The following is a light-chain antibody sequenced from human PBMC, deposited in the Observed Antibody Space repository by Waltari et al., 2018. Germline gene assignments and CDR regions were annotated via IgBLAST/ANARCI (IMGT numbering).Light chain of an antibody. Sequence: DIRMTQSPSTLSASAGDRVIISCRASQSISKWLAWYQQKPGKAPKLLIYEASTLQSGVPSRFSGTGSGTDFTLTISSLQPDDFATYYFQRYNSYSLLTFGGGTKVEIK. V-gene: IGKV1-5*03. J-gene: IGKJ4*01. CDR2: EAS. CDR1: QSISKW. CDR3: QRYNSYSLLT.